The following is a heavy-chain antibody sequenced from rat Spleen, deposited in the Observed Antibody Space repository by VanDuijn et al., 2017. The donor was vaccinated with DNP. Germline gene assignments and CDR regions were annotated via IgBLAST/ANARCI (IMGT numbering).Heavy chain of an antibody. D-gene: IGHD1-6*01. CDR1: GFTFSDYA. J-gene: IGHJ2*01. V-gene: IGHV5S10*01. CDR3: ATLMYATDYYYFHY. Sequence: EVQLVESGGGLVQPGNSLKLSCAASGFTFSDYAMAWVRQSPKKGLEWVATIIYDGSGTYYRDSVKGRFTISRDNAKSTLYLQVDSRRSEDTATYYCATLMYATDYYYFHYWGQGVMVTVSS. CDR2: IIYDGSGT.